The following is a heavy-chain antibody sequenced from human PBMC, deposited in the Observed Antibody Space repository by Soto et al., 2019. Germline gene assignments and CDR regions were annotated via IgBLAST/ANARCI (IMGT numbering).Heavy chain of an antibody. Sequence: SETLSLTCTVSGGSISNYYCNWIRQPAGKGLEWIGRIDASGSTNYNPSLKSRVTMSVDTSKQEFSLKLSSVTAADTALYYCARGGQDFWSGPFDYWGRGALVTVSS. CDR1: GGSISNYY. CDR2: IDASGST. V-gene: IGHV4-4*07. J-gene: IGHJ4*02. D-gene: IGHD3-3*01. CDR3: ARGGQDFWSGPFDY.